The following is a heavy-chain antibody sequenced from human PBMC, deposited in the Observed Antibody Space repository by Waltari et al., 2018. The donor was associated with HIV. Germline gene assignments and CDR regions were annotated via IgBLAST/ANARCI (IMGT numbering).Heavy chain of an antibody. J-gene: IGHJ4*02. CDR2: FDPEVGET. D-gene: IGHD4-17*01. Sequence: QVQLVQSGAEVKKPGASVKVSCKVSGYTLTELSMHWVRQAPGKGPEWMGGFDPEVGETSYAQKFQGRVTMTEDTSTDTAYMELSSLRSEDTAVYYCATDSMKYGDYVVDYWGQGTLVTVSS. CDR3: ATDSMKYGDYVVDY. V-gene: IGHV1-24*01. CDR1: GYTLTELS.